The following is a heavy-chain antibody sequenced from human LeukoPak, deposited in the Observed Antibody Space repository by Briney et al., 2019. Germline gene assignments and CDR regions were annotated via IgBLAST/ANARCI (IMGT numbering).Heavy chain of an antibody. CDR2: TYYRSKWYN. CDR1: GDSVSSNSAA. Sequence: SQTLSLTCAISGDSVSSNSAAWNWIRQTPSRGLEWLGRTYYRSKWYNDHAVSVKSRITVNPDTSKNHFSLQLKSVTPEDTAVYYCARGRKWGESGFDYWGQGTLVTVSS. V-gene: IGHV6-1*01. CDR3: ARGRKWGESGFDY. J-gene: IGHJ4*02. D-gene: IGHD1-26*01.